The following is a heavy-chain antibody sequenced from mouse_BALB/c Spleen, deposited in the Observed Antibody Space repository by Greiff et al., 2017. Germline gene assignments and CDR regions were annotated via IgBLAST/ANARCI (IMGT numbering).Heavy chain of an antibody. CDR2: IDPANGNT. J-gene: IGHJ4*01. Sequence: VQLKESGAELVKPGASVKLSCTASGFNIKDTYMHWVKQRPEQGLEWIGRIDPANGNTKYDPKFQGKATITADTSSNTAYLQLSSLTSEDTAVYYCARVRGYDDAMDYWGQGTSVTVSS. V-gene: IGHV14-3*02. CDR1: GFNIKDTY. D-gene: IGHD2-2*01. CDR3: ARVRGYDDAMDY.